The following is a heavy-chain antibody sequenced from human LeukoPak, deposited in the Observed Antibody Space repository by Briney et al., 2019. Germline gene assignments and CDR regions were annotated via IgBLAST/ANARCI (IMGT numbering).Heavy chain of an antibody. D-gene: IGHD3-3*01. V-gene: IGHV3-23*01. Sequence: GGFLRLSCAASGFTFSSYGMHWVRQAPGKGLEWVSSISGSGGSTYYADSVKGRFSISRDNSKNTLDLQMTGLRAEDTALYYCAKGGQNYDFWRFDYWGQGTLVTVSS. CDR1: GFTFSSYG. CDR2: ISGSGGST. CDR3: AKGGQNYDFWRFDY. J-gene: IGHJ4*02.